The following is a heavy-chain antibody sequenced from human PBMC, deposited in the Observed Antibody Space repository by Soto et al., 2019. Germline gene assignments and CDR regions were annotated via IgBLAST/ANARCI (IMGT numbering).Heavy chain of an antibody. J-gene: IGHJ4*02. CDR3: VTLTRSTGGIFDY. CDR1: GYTFTDYY. CDR2: VDPEDGET. D-gene: IGHD4-4*01. V-gene: IGHV1-69-2*01. Sequence: EVQLVQSGAEVKKPGATVKISCKVSGYTFTDYYMHWVQQAPGKGLEWMGLVDPEDGETIYAEKFQGRVTITADTSMDTVYLVLSSLRSEDTAVYYCVTLTRSTGGIFDYWGQGTLVTVSS.